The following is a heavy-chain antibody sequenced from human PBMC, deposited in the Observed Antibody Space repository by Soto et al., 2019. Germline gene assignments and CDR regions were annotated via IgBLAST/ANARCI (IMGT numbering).Heavy chain of an antibody. J-gene: IGHJ3*02. CDR2: IKRKSDGGTA. D-gene: IGHD3-10*01. CDR1: GFTFSNAW. Sequence: EVQLVESGGGLVKPGGSLRLSCGASGFTFSNAWMNWVRQAPGKGLEWVGRIKRKSDGGTADYGEPVKGRFTISRDDSKNTLYLQMISLKSEDTGVYYCHCSFGELPGTDDFDMWGRGTMVTVSS. V-gene: IGHV3-15*07. CDR3: HCSFGELPGTDDFDM.